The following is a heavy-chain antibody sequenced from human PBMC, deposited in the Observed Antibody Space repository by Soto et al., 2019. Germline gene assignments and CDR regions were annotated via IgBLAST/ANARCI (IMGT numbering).Heavy chain of an antibody. CDR2: IYYGVST. CDR1: GGSISSYY. D-gene: IGHD3-22*01. CDR3: ARENSKGYYYGYSDY. J-gene: IGHJ4*02. Sequence: PAETRSLTSPVSGGSISSYYWSWIRQRPGKGLEWIGYIYYGVSTNYNPSLKSRVTISVDTSKNQFSLKLSSVTAADTAVYYCARENSKGYYYGYSDYWGQATMFTVSS. V-gene: IGHV4-59*13.